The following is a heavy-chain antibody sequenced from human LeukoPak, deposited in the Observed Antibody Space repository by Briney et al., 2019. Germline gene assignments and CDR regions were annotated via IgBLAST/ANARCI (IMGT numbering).Heavy chain of an antibody. V-gene: IGHV4-38-2*02. Sequence: SETLSLTCTVSGYSISSGYYWGWIRQPPGKGLEWIGSIYHSRSTYYNPSLKSRVTISVDTSKNQFSLKLSSVTAADTAVYYCARTRDYGGVFDYWGQGTLVTVSS. J-gene: IGHJ4*02. D-gene: IGHD4-23*01. CDR3: ARTRDYGGVFDY. CDR2: IYHSRST. CDR1: GYSISSGYY.